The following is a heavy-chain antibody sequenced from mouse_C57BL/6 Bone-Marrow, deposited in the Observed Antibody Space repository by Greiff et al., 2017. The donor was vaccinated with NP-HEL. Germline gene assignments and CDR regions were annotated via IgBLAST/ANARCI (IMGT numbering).Heavy chain of an antibody. V-gene: IGHV1-53*01. D-gene: IGHD2-4*01. CDR3: ARWDDYDFYFDV. CDR2: INPGIGGT. CDR1: GYTFTSYW. J-gene: IGHJ1*03. Sequence: QVQLQQPGTELVKPGASVKLSCKASGYTFTSYWMHWVKQRPGQGLEWIGNINPGIGGTNYNEKFKSKATLTVDKSSSTAYMQLSNLTYEDSAVYYCARWDDYDFYFDVWGTGTTVTVSS.